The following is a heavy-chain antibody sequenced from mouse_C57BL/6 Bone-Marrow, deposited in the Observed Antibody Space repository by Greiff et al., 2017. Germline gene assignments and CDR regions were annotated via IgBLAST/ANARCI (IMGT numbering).Heavy chain of an antibody. CDR1: GFNIKDDY. Sequence: EVQLQQSGAELVRPGASVKLSCTASGFNIKDDYMHWVKQRPEQGLEWIGWIDPENGDTEYASKFQGKATITADTSSNTAYLQLSSVISEDSAVYYCARRGEFITAGWFADWGQGTLVTVSA. CDR2: IDPENGDT. D-gene: IGHD1-1*01. V-gene: IGHV14-4*01. J-gene: IGHJ3*01. CDR3: ARRGEFITAGWFAD.